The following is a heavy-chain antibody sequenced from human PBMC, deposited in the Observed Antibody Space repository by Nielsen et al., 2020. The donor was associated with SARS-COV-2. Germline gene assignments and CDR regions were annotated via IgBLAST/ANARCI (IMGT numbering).Heavy chain of an antibody. Sequence: GGSLRLSCAASGFTFSSYSMNWVRQAPGKGLEWVANIKQDGSEKYYVDSVKGRFTISRDNAKNSLYLQMNSLRAEDTAVYYCARDMRGDYVDYWGQGTTVTVSS. CDR1: GFTFSSYS. CDR3: ARDMRGDYVDY. CDR2: IKQDGSEK. V-gene: IGHV3-7*01. D-gene: IGHD4-17*01. J-gene: IGHJ4*03.